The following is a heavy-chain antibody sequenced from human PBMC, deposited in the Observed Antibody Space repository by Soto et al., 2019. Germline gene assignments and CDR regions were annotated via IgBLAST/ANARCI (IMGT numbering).Heavy chain of an antibody. D-gene: IGHD3-10*01. CDR2: ISYDGSNK. V-gene: IGHV3-30*18. J-gene: IGHJ6*02. CDR3: AKDMYYYGSGCYWGSYYYGMDV. Sequence: GGSLRLSCAASGFTFSSYGMHWVRQAPGKGLEWVAVISYDGSNKYYADSVKGRFTISRDNSKNTLYLQMNSLRAEDTAVYYCAKDMYYYGSGCYWGSYYYGMDVWGQGTTVTVSS. CDR1: GFTFSSYG.